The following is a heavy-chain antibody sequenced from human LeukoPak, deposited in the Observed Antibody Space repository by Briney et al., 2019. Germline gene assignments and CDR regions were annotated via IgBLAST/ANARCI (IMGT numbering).Heavy chain of an antibody. CDR1: GFTFSSYW. Sequence: GGSLRLSCAASGFTFSSYWIHWVRQAPGEGLLWVSRINSDGSNHIYADSVKGRFTISRDNAENTVYLQMNSLRAEDTAVYYCARAEYSSSWSTGRAYYFDYWGQGTLVTVSS. V-gene: IGHV3-74*01. CDR3: ARAEYSSSWSTGRAYYFDY. CDR2: INSDGSNH. J-gene: IGHJ4*02. D-gene: IGHD6-13*01.